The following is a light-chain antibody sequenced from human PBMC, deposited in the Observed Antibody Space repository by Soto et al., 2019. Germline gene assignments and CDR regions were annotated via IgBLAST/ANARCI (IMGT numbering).Light chain of an antibody. CDR3: QQYGSTPLT. Sequence: ESVLTQSPGTLSLSPGERATLSCRASQSVISYLAWYQQKPGPAPRLLIYGASSRATGIPDRFSGSGSGTDFTLTISRLEPEDFAVYYCQQYGSTPLTFGGGTKVEIK. CDR2: GAS. V-gene: IGKV3-20*01. CDR1: QSVISY. J-gene: IGKJ4*01.